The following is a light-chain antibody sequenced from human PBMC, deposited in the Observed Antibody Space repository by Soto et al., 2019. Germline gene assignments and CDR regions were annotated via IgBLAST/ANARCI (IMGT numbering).Light chain of an antibody. CDR1: TSNIGGNY. V-gene: IGLV1-47*02. Sequence: QSVLAQPPSASGTRGQRVTISCSGSTSNIGGNYVYWYQQLPGTAPKLLIYSNNQRPSGVPDRFSGSKSGTSASLAISGLRSEDEADYYCAAWDDSLSTWVFGGGTKVTGL. CDR2: SNN. J-gene: IGLJ3*02. CDR3: AAWDDSLSTWV.